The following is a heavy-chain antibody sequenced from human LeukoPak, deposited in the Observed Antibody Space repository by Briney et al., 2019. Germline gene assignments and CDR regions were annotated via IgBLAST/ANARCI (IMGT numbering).Heavy chain of an antibody. D-gene: IGHD1-20*01. J-gene: IGHJ4*02. CDR1: GFIFSSYW. CDR3: ASSPYNWYDLAPDY. Sequence: GGSLRLSCAASGFIFSSYWMIWVRQAPRKGLEWVDKIRQDGGGKNYVDPVKGRFPISRDNAKNSLYLQMSGLRAEDTAVYYCASSPYNWYDLAPDYWGQGTLVTVSS. V-gene: IGHV3-7*02. CDR2: IRQDGGGK.